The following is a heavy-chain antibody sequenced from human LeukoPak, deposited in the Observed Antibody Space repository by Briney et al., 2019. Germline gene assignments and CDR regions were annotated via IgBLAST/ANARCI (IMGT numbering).Heavy chain of an antibody. CDR1: GGSISSYY. CDR2: IYYSGST. CDR3: ARETMTGQFDP. Sequence: SETLSLTCTVSGGSISSYYWSWIRQPPGKGLGWIGYIYYSGSTNYNPSLKSRVTISVDTSKNQFSLKLSSVTAADTAVYYCARETMTGQFDPWGQGTLVTVSS. D-gene: IGHD3-22*01. V-gene: IGHV4-59*01. J-gene: IGHJ5*02.